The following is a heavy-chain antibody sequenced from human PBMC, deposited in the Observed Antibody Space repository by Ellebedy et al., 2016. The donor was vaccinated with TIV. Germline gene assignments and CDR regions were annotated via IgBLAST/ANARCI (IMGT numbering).Heavy chain of an antibody. D-gene: IGHD5-12*01. CDR2: ITHSGST. CDR1: GGSFSTYY. V-gene: IGHV4-34*01. CDR3: ARKGYTMLKYFDL. Sequence: SETLSLTXGVYGGSFSTYYWSWIRQPPGKGLEWIGEITHSGSTNYNPSLKSRGTISVDMSQNQFSLKLSSVTAADTAIYYCARKGYTMLKYFDLWGRGTLVTVSS. J-gene: IGHJ2*01.